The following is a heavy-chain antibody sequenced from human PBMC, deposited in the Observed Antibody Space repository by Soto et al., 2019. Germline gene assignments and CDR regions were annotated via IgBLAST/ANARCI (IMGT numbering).Heavy chain of an antibody. CDR1: GFTFSSYG. D-gene: IGHD4-17*01. CDR3: AKCTVTTYPTLDY. Sequence: GGSLRLSCAASGFTFSSYGMHWVRQAPGKGLEWVAVISYDGSNKYYADSVKGRFTISRDNSKNTLYLQMNSLRAEDTAVYYCAKCTVTTYPTLDYWGQGTLVTVSS. V-gene: IGHV3-30*18. CDR2: ISYDGSNK. J-gene: IGHJ4*02.